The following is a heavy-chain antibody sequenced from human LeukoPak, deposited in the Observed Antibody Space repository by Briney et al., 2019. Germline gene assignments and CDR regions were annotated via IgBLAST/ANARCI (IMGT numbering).Heavy chain of an antibody. D-gene: IGHD5-12*01. V-gene: IGHV4-59*01. CDR1: GGSISSYY. CDR3: ARSGYSGYEYYFDY. Sequence: SETLSLTCTVSGGSISSYYWSWIRQPPGKGLEWIGYIYYSGSTNYNPSLTRRVTISVDTSKNQFSLKLSSVAAADTAVYYCARSGYSGYEYYFDYWGQGTLVTVSS. CDR2: IYYSGST. J-gene: IGHJ4*02.